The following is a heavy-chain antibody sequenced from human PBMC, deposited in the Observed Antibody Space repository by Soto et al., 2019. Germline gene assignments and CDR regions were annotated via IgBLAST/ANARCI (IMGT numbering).Heavy chain of an antibody. Sequence: SETLSLTCTVSGGSISSGDYYWSWIRQPPGKGLEWIGYIYYSGSTYYNPSLKSRVTIPVDTSKNQFSLKLSSVTAADTAVYYCANPRRFGEFFDYWGQGTLVTVSS. J-gene: IGHJ4*02. CDR1: GGSISSGDYY. CDR3: ANPRRFGEFFDY. CDR2: IYYSGST. V-gene: IGHV4-30-4*01. D-gene: IGHD3-10*01.